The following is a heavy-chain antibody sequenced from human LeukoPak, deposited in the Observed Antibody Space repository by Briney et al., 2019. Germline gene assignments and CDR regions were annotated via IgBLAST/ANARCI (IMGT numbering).Heavy chain of an antibody. CDR3: VRGDSLRGGYFEY. Sequence: GGSLRLSCAASGFTFSSYAMSWVRQAPGKGPEWVAVIYNGGNTKYYGDSVKGRLTISRDNSKNTLYLQMDSLRPDDTAVYYCVRGDSLRGGYFEYWGQGILVTVSS. CDR1: GFTFSSYA. J-gene: IGHJ4*02. CDR2: IYNGGNTK. D-gene: IGHD5/OR15-5a*01. V-gene: IGHV3-30*03.